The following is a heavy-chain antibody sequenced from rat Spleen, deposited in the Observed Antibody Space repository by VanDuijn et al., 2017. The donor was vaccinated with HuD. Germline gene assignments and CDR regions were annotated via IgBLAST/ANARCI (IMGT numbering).Heavy chain of an antibody. D-gene: IGHD1-6*01. CDR3: TAGVYYGYGY. Sequence: EVQLVETGGGLVQPGRSLKLSCAASGFNFNDYWMGWVRQAPGKGLEWIGEISKDSSTIKYNPSLRDKFTISRDNGQDTLYLQMDSLRSEDTATYYCTAGVYYGYGYWGQGVMVTVSS. CDR1: GFNFNDYW. CDR2: ISKDSSTI. J-gene: IGHJ2*01. V-gene: IGHV4-2*01.